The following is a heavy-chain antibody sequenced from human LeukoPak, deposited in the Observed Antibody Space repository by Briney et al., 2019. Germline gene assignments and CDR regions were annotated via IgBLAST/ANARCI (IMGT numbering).Heavy chain of an antibody. V-gene: IGHV1-46*01. CDR2: IDGETGNT. CDR3: ARDPGGNYFGPGTHFAY. J-gene: IGHJ4*02. Sequence: ASVKVSCKASEYTFIHYYMHWVRQARGQGLEWMGRIDGETGNTRYAQNFQGRVSMTRDTSTSTVYMELSSLRFEDTAVYYCARDPGGNYFGPGTHFAYWGQGALVTVSS. D-gene: IGHD3-10*01. CDR1: EYTFIHYY.